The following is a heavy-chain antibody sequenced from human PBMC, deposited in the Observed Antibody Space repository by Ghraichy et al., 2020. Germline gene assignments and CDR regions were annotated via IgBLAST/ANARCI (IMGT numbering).Heavy chain of an antibody. D-gene: IGHD3-22*01. CDR2: IYYSGST. CDR3: ARVLPMYYYDSSGYTYFDY. J-gene: IGHJ4*02. CDR1: GGSVSSGSYY. Sequence: SETQSLTCTVSGGSVSSGSYYWSWIRQPPGKGLEWIGYIYYSGSTNYNPSLKSRVTISVDTSKNQFSLKLSSVTAADTAVYYCARVLPMYYYDSSGYTYFDYWGQGTLVTVSS. V-gene: IGHV4-61*01.